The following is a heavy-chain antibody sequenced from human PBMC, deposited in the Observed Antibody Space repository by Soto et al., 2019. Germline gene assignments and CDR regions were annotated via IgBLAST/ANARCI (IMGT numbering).Heavy chain of an antibody. CDR1: GYTFTSYD. CDR3: ARGLGDYDILTGFD. J-gene: IGHJ4*02. CDR2: MNPNSGNT. Sequence: ASVKVSCKASGYTFTSYDINWMRQATGQGLEWMGWMNPNSGNTGYAQKFQGRVTMTRNTSISTAYMELSSLRSEDTAVYYCARGLGDYDILTGFDWGQGTLVTVSS. V-gene: IGHV1-8*01. D-gene: IGHD3-9*01.